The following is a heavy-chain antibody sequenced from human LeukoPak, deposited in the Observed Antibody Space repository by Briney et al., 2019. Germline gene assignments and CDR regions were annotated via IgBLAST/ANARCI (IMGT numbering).Heavy chain of an antibody. V-gene: IGHV3-23*01. CDR1: GFTFSSYA. CDR2: ISGSGGST. D-gene: IGHD2-2*01. Sequence: GGSLRLSCAASGFTFSSYAMSWVRQAPGKGLEWVSVISGSGGSTYYADSVKGRFTISRDNSKNTLYLQMNSLRAEDTAVYYCAKDAVVVPAAMIDYWGQGTLVTVSS. CDR3: AKDAVVVPAAMIDY. J-gene: IGHJ4*02.